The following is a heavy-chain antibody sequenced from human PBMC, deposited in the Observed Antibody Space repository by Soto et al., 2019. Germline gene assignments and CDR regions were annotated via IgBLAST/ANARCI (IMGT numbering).Heavy chain of an antibody. D-gene: IGHD2-2*03. CDR3: ARNSLFGNCTSNSCPIWLDP. J-gene: IGHJ5*02. CDR1: GGTFITYA. CDR2: IISFFGTT. Sequence: QVQLVQSGAELREPWSSVKVSCKASGGTFITYAISWVRQAPGQGLEWIGVIISFFGTTDYAQKFQGRVTITAETSTSTVYMELSSLGSEDSAIYYCARNSLFGNCTSNSCPIWLDPWGQGILVTVSS. V-gene: IGHV1-69*06.